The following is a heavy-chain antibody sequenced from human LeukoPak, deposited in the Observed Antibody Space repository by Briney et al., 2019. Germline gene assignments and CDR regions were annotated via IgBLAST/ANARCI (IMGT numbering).Heavy chain of an antibody. CDR1: GYTFTSYA. CDR2: INVGNGNT. D-gene: IGHD4-17*01. V-gene: IGHV1-3*01. Sequence: GASVKVSCTASGYTFTSYAIHWVRQAPGQSPEWMGWINVGNGNTEYSQKFQGRVTITRDTSASTAYMELSSLRSEDTAVYYCARLTVTPYYFDYWGQGTLVTVSS. CDR3: ARLTVTPYYFDY. J-gene: IGHJ4*02.